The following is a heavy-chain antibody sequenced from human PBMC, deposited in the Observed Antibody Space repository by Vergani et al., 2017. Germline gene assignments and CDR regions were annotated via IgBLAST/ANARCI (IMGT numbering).Heavy chain of an antibody. Sequence: QLQLQESGPGLVKPSETLSLTCTVSGGSISSSSYYWGWIRQPPGKGLEWIGSIYYSGSTYYNPSLKSRVTISVDTSKNQFSLKLSSVTAADTAVYYCARHPRWLQLRSLYYYYGMDVWGQGTTVTVSS. CDR3: ARHPRWLQLRSLYYYYGMDV. D-gene: IGHD5-24*01. V-gene: IGHV4-39*01. CDR1: GGSISSSSYY. CDR2: IYYSGST. J-gene: IGHJ6*02.